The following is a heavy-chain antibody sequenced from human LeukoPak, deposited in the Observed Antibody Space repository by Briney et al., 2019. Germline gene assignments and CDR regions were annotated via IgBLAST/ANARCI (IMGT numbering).Heavy chain of an antibody. D-gene: IGHD3-22*01. V-gene: IGHV1-2*02. CDR1: GYTFTGYY. Sequence: ASVKVSCKGSGYTFTGYYMHWVRQAPGQGLEWMGWINPNSGGTNYAQKFQGRVTMTRDTSISTAYMELSRLRSDDTAVYYCARGRAYYDSSGYHWFDPWGQGTLVTVSS. CDR2: INPNSGGT. J-gene: IGHJ5*02. CDR3: ARGRAYYDSSGYHWFDP.